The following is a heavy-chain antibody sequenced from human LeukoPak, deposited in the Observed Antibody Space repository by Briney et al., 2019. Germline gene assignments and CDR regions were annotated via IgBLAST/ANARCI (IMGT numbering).Heavy chain of an antibody. V-gene: IGHV3-48*04. D-gene: IGHD3-10*01. CDR3: ARPGLPGAAFDF. CDR1: GFTFSSYS. J-gene: IGHJ3*01. CDR2: ISSSGSTI. Sequence: PGGSLRLSCAASGFTFSSYSMNWVRQAPGEGLEWVSYISSSGSTIYYADSVKGRFTISRNNAKNSLYLQMNSLRAEDTAVYYCARPGLPGAAFDFWGQGTMVTVSS.